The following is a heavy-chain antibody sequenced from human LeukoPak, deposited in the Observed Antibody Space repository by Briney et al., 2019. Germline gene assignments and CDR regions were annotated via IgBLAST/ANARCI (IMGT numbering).Heavy chain of an antibody. D-gene: IGHD6-6*01. J-gene: IGHJ5*02. Sequence: ASVKVSCKTYGYTFTDYYIHWVRQAPGQGLEWMGWINPNSGGTNYAQKFQGRITMTRDTSISTAYMELSRLRSDDKAVYYCARGGAISSSSLVPLFDPWGQGTLVTVSS. CDR2: INPNSGGT. V-gene: IGHV1-2*02. CDR1: GYTFTDYY. CDR3: ARGGAISSSSLVPLFDP.